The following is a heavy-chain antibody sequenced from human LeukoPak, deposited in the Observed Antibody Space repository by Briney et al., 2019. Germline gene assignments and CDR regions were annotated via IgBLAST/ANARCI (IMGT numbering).Heavy chain of an antibody. CDR3: ASTPDSGSYWALDY. CDR2: IIPILGIA. D-gene: IGHD1-26*01. CDR1: GGTFSSYA. Sequence: ASVKVSCKASGGTFSSYAISWVRQAPGQGLEWMGRIIPILGIANYAQKFQGRVTITADKSTSTAYMELSSLRSEDTAVYYCASTPDSGSYWALDYWGQGTLVTVSS. J-gene: IGHJ4*02. V-gene: IGHV1-69*04.